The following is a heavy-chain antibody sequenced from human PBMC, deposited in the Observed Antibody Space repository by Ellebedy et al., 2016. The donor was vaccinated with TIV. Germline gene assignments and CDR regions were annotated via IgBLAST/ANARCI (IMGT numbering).Heavy chain of an antibody. J-gene: IGHJ6*02. Sequence: GGSLRLXXAASGFTFSSYWMHWVRQAPGKGLVWVSRINSDGSSTSYADSVKGRFTISRDNAKNTLYLQMNSLRAEDTAVYYCARVGVAGQYYYYGMDVWGQGTTVTVSS. CDR3: ARVGVAGQYYYYGMDV. CDR1: GFTFSSYW. CDR2: INSDGSST. V-gene: IGHV3-74*01. D-gene: IGHD2-15*01.